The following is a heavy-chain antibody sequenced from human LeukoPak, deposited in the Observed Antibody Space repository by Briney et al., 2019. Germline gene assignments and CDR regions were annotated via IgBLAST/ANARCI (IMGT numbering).Heavy chain of an antibody. V-gene: IGHV3-7*01. CDR2: IKQDGSEK. CDR1: GFTFSSYW. D-gene: IGHD4-17*01. J-gene: IGHJ5*02. CDR3: AREGYGDYSGGWFDP. Sequence: PGGSLRLSCAASGFTFSSYWMSWVRQAPGKGLEWVANIKQDGSEKYYVDSVKGRFTISRDNAKNSLYLQMNSLRAEDTAVYYCAREGYGDYSGGWFDPWGQGTLVTVSS.